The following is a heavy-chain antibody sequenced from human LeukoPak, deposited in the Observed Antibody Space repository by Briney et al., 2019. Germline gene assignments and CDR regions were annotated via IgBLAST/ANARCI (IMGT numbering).Heavy chain of an antibody. Sequence: SETLSLTCTVSGYSISSGYYWGWIRQPPGKGLEWIGSIYHSGSTYYNPSLKSRVTISVDTSKNQFSLKLSSVTAADTAVYYCARGIAVAGSLDYWGQGTLVTVSS. D-gene: IGHD6-19*01. CDR2: IYHSGST. CDR1: GYSISSGYY. J-gene: IGHJ4*02. CDR3: ARGIAVAGSLDY. V-gene: IGHV4-38-2*02.